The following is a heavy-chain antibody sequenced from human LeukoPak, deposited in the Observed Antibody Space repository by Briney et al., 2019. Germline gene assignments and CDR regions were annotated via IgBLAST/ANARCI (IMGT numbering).Heavy chain of an antibody. CDR1: GGPFSGYY. J-gene: IGHJ4*02. V-gene: IGHV4-59*01. Sequence: SETLSLTCAVYGGPFSGYYWSWIRQPPGKGLEWIGYIYYSGSTNYNPSLKSRVTISVDTSKNQFSLKLSSVTAADTAVYYCARVKRGGYYYDSSGYYRYFDYWGQGTLVTVSS. CDR2: IYYSGST. CDR3: ARVKRGGYYYDSSGYYRYFDY. D-gene: IGHD3-22*01.